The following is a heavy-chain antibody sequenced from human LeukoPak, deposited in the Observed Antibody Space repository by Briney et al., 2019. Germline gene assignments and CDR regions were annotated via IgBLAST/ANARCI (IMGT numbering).Heavy chain of an antibody. J-gene: IGHJ4*02. V-gene: IGHV3-7*03. Sequence: PGGSLRLSCAASGFTSSSYWMSWVRQAPGKGLEWVANIKQDGREKYYVDSVKGRFTISRDNAKNSLYLQMNSLRAEDTAVYYCAKDPISYRSDDDYWGQGTLVTVSS. D-gene: IGHD2-21*01. CDR2: IKQDGREK. CDR1: GFTSSSYW. CDR3: AKDPISYRSDDDY.